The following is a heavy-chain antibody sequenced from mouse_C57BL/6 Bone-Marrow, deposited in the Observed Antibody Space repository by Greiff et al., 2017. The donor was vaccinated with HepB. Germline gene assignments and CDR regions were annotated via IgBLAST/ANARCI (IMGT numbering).Heavy chain of an antibody. V-gene: IGHV1-61*01. CDR2: IYPSDSET. D-gene: IGHD1-1*01. CDR1: GYTFTSYW. J-gene: IGHJ1*03. Sequence: QVQLQQSGAELASPGASVKLSCKASGYTFTSYWMDWVKQRPGQGLEWIGNIYPSDSETHYNQKFKDKATLTVDKSSSTAYMQLSSLTSEDSAVYYCASGITTPVATEWYFDVWGTGTTVTVSS. CDR3: ASGITTPVATEWYFDV.